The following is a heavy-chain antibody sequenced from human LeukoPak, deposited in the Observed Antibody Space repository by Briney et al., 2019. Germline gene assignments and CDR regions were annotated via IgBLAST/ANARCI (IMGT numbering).Heavy chain of an antibody. CDR3: AKNEVWWLPDS. Sequence: GGSLRLSCAASGFNFSNYAMHWVRQAPGKGLEWVAVISYDGSNKYYADSVKGRFTISRDNSKNTLYLQMNSLRADDTALYYCAKNEVWWLPDSWGQGTLVTVSS. V-gene: IGHV3-30*04. CDR2: ISYDGSNK. J-gene: IGHJ4*02. D-gene: IGHD5-12*01. CDR1: GFNFSNYA.